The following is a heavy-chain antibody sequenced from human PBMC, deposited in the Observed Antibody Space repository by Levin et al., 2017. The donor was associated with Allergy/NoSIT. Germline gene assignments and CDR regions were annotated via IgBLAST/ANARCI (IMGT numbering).Heavy chain of an antibody. Sequence: PGGSLRLSCAASGFMFSSYAMSWVRQAPGKGLEWVSTIGGSGGSTYSADSVKGRFTISRDNSKNTLYLQMNSLRAEDTAVYYCAKEVYGAGGLYYYGLDVWGQGTTVTVSS. CDR3: AKEVYGAGGLYYYGLDV. V-gene: IGHV3-23*01. CDR2: IGGSGGST. J-gene: IGHJ6*02. CDR1: GFMFSSYA. D-gene: IGHD3-10*01.